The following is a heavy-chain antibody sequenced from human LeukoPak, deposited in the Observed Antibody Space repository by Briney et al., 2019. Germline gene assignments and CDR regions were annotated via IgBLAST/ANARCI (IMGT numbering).Heavy chain of an antibody. CDR3: AKALSIAETSDY. V-gene: IGHV3-11*01. Sequence: GGSLRLSCAASGFTFSDYYMSWIRQAPGKGLEWVSYISSSGSTIYYADSVKGRFTISRDNSKNTLYLQMNSLRAEDTAVYYCAKALSIAETSDYWGQGTLVTVSS. CDR1: GFTFSDYY. D-gene: IGHD6-6*01. J-gene: IGHJ4*02. CDR2: ISSSGSTI.